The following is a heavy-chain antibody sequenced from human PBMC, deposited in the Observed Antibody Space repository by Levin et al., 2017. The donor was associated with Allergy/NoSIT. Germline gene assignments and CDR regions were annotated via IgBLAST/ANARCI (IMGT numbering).Heavy chain of an antibody. D-gene: IGHD1-7*01. CDR3: ARSCQDENYSCWGY. Sequence: KPGGSLRLSCATSGFSFSDYSMNWVRQAPGKGLEWVSSISKTDSSIFYADSVKGRFTLSTDNAKNSLFLQMNSLKAEDTAVYYCARSCQDENYSCWGYWGQGTLVTVSS. J-gene: IGHJ4*02. CDR1: GFSFSDYS. CDR2: ISKTDSSI. V-gene: IGHV3-21*01.